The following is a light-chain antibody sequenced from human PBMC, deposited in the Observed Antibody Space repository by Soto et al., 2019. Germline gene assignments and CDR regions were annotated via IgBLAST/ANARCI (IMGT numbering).Light chain of an antibody. Sequence: EIVLTQSPGTVSLSPGESDTLSCRASQSVSSNYLAWYQQKPGQAPRLLMYGASSRATGIPDRFSGSGSGTVFTLTISRLEPEDFALYHCQQYGNSPWTFGQGTKVEIK. CDR3: QQYGNSPWT. CDR2: GAS. V-gene: IGKV3-20*01. J-gene: IGKJ1*01. CDR1: QSVSSNY.